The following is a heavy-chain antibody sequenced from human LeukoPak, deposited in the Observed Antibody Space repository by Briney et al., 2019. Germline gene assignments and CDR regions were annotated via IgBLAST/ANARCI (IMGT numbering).Heavy chain of an antibody. J-gene: IGHJ4*02. CDR1: GFTFSSYG. V-gene: IGHV3-30*02. CDR2: IRYDGSNK. Sequence: PGGSLRLSCAASGFTFSSYGMHWVRQAPGKGLEWVAFIRYDGSNKYYADSVKGRFTISRDNSKNTLYLQMNSLRAEDTAVYYCAKSSLPHSGSYYSFDYWGQGTLVTVSS. D-gene: IGHD3-10*01. CDR3: AKSSLPHSGSYYSFDY.